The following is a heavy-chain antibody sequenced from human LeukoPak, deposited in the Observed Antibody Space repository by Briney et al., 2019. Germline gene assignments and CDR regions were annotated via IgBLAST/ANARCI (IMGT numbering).Heavy chain of an antibody. J-gene: IGHJ4*02. CDR3: AKEQEMATMPEAGFDY. D-gene: IGHD5-24*01. CDR1: GFTFSSYG. Sequence: GGSLRLSCAASGFTFSSYGMHWVRQAPGKGLEWVAVISYDGSNKYYADSVKGRFTISRDNSKNTLYLQMNSLRAEDTAVYYCAKEQEMATMPEAGFDYWGQGTLVTVSS. CDR2: ISYDGSNK. V-gene: IGHV3-30*18.